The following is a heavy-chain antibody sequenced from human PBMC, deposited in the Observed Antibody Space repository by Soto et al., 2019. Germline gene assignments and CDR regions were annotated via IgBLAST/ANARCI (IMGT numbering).Heavy chain of an antibody. CDR3: ARQPREVRGPPQEITTT. V-gene: IGHV5-51*01. D-gene: IGHD3-10*01. CDR1: GYSFTSYW. CDR2: IYPGDSDT. J-gene: IGHJ5*02. Sequence: GESLKISCKGSGYSFTSYWIGWVRQMPGKGLEWMGIIYPGDSDTRYSPSFQGQVTISADKSISTAYLQWSSLKASDTAMYYCARQPREVRGPPQEITTTWGQGTLVTVST.